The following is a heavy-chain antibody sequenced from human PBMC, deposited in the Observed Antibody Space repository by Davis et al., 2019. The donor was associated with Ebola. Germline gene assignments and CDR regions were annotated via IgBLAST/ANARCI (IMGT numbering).Heavy chain of an antibody. V-gene: IGHV1-18*01. D-gene: IGHD4-17*01. J-gene: IGHJ4*02. CDR1: GGTFSSYA. CDR2: ISGFNGKT. CDR3: ASGTTVTTGFDN. Sequence: ASVKVSCKASGGTFSSYAITWVRQAPGQGLEWMGWISGFNGKTDSAQKFRGRVTMTTDTSTSTAYMELTSLRSDDTAVYYCASGTTVTTGFDNWGQGTLVTVSS.